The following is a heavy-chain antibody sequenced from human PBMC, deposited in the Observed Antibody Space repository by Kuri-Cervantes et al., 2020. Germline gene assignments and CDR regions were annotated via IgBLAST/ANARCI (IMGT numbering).Heavy chain of an antibody. CDR2: VYYTSSA. V-gene: IGHV4-28*01. CDR3: VRVANTGAFDV. D-gene: IGHD2-8*02. Sequence: SCAVSGYSISSGYYWGWIRQPPGKGLEWVGYVYYTSSAHYNPSLRGRVDMSVDTSENQFFLRLTSVTAVDTAVYFCVRVANTGAFDVWGQGTPVTVSS. CDR1: GYSISSGYY. J-gene: IGHJ4*02.